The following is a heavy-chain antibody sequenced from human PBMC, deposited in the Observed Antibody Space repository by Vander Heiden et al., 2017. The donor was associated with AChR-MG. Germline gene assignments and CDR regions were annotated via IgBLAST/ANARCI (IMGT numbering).Heavy chain of an antibody. Sequence: QLQLQESGPGLVKPSETLSLTCTVSGGSISSSSYYWGWIRQPPGKGLEWIGSIYYSGSTYYNPSLKSRVTISVDTSKNQFSLKLSSVTAAETAVYYCARHIDYYDSSGYWFDPWGQGTLVTVSS. D-gene: IGHD3-22*01. J-gene: IGHJ5*02. CDR2: IYYSGST. V-gene: IGHV4-39*01. CDR3: ARHIDYYDSSGYWFDP. CDR1: GGSISSSSYY.